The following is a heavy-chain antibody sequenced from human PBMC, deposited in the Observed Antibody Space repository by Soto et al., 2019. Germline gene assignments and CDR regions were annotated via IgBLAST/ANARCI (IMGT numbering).Heavy chain of an antibody. V-gene: IGHV1-69*01. CDR1: GGSFNRHT. Sequence: QVQLVQSGAEVRKPGSSVRVSCKASGGSFNRHTISWLRQAPGQGLEWMGGITPIFGIANNAQKFQGRVTIIADESTSTVYMELSSLRSEDTAIYYCARGWGYDSTDYYYAYWGQGTLVIVSS. D-gene: IGHD3-22*01. J-gene: IGHJ4*02. CDR3: ARGWGYDSTDYYYAY. CDR2: ITPIFGIA.